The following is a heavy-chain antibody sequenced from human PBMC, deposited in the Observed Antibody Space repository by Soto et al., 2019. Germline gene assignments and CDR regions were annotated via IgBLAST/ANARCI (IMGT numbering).Heavy chain of an antibody. CDR3: ARDRYSSSWYYYYGMDV. CDR1: GGSISSGGYY. Sequence: PSLTCTVSGGSISSGGYYWSWIRQHPGKGLEWIGYIYYSGSTYYNPSLKSRVTISVDTSKNQFSLKLSSVTAADTAVYYCARDRYSSSWYYYYGMDVWGQGTTVTVSS. J-gene: IGHJ6*02. V-gene: IGHV4-31*03. D-gene: IGHD6-13*01. CDR2: IYYSGST.